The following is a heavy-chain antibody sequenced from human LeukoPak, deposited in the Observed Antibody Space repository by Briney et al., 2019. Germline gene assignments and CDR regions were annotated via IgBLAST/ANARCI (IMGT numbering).Heavy chain of an antibody. CDR3: ARAVVPWGWFDL. Sequence: GGSLRLSCAASGFTFSSYWMHWVRHAPGKGLVWVSRIISDGSDTSYADSVKGRFTISRDNAKNTVYLQMNSLRGEGTAVYYCARAVVPWGWFDLWGQGTLVTVSS. J-gene: IGHJ5*02. CDR1: GFTFSSYW. V-gene: IGHV3-74*01. D-gene: IGHD4-23*01. CDR2: IISDGSDT.